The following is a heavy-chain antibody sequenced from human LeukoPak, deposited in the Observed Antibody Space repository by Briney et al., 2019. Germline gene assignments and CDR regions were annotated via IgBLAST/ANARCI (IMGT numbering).Heavy chain of an antibody. CDR2: IRYDGSNK. V-gene: IGHV3-30*02. CDR1: GFTFSSYG. D-gene: IGHD6-19*01. CDR3: AKDGSGYSSGWYYPFCYYYYMDV. J-gene: IGHJ6*03. Sequence: GGSLRLSCAASGFTFSSYGMHWVRQAPGRGLEWVAFIRYDGSNKYYADSVKGRFTISRDNSKNTLYLQMNSLRAEDTAVYYCAKDGSGYSSGWYYPFCYYYYMDVWGKGTTVTISS.